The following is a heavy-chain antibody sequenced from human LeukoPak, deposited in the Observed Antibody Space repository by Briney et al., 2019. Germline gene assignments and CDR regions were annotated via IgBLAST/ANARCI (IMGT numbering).Heavy chain of an antibody. CDR1: GVSISSFY. CDR3: ARGPDWPIDS. D-gene: IGHD3-9*01. Sequence: PSETLSLTCTVFGVSISSFYWSCIRQPAGKGLQWIGRIYTSGSTNYSPSLRSRVTMSVDTSKNQFSLKLNSVTAADTAVYFCARGPDWPIDSWGQGTLVTVSS. CDR2: IYTSGST. V-gene: IGHV4-4*07. J-gene: IGHJ4*02.